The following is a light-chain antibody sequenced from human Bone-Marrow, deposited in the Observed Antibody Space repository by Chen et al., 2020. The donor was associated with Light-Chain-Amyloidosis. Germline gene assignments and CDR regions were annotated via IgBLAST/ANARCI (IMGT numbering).Light chain of an antibody. Sequence: QSALTQPPSVSWSPRQQSTIPSTGTSGDVGTSNYVSWYQQHPGQAPKVIIYAVSHRPSGVSNRFSGSKAGNTASLTISGLQAEDEADYYCSSFTSSSSYVFGPGTKVTVL. CDR2: AVS. J-gene: IGLJ1*01. CDR1: SGDVGTSNY. CDR3: SSFTSSSSYV. V-gene: IGLV2-14*01.